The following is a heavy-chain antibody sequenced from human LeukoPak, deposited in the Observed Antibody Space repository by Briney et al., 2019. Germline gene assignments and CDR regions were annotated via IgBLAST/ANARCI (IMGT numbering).Heavy chain of an antibody. CDR2: ISPNNGVT. Sequence: GASVKVSCKTSGYTFTDYFIHWVRQAPGQGLEWMGWISPNNGVTTYAQKFQGRVTMSTDTSINTAYMELSRLRSDDTAVYYCARAKNGSGKKNLFDPWGQGTLVTVSS. V-gene: IGHV1-2*02. J-gene: IGHJ5*02. CDR3: ARAKNGSGKKNLFDP. CDR1: GYTFTDYF. D-gene: IGHD3-10*01.